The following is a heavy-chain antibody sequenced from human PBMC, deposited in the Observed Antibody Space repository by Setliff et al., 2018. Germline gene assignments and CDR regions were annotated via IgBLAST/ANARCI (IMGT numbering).Heavy chain of an antibody. CDR2: IIPILGIA. CDR3: ARAGYNYDYGDY. V-gene: IGHV1-69*10. CDR1: GGTFSSYA. J-gene: IGHJ4*02. D-gene: IGHD3-16*01. Sequence: SVKVSCKASGGTFSSYAISWVRQAPGQGLEWMGGIIPILGIANYAQKFQGRVTITADESTSTAYMELSSLRSEDTAVYYCARAGYNYDYGDYWGQGSLVTVSS.